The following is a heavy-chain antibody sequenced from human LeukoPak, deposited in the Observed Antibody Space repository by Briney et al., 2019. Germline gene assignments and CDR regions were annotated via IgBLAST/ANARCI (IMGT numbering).Heavy chain of an antibody. V-gene: IGHV3-21*01. CDR1: GFTFSISA. CDR2: ISSSSSYI. Sequence: AGGSLRLSCAASGFTFSISAMNWVRQAPGKGLEWVSSISSSSSYIYYADSVKGRFTISRDNAKNSLYLQMNSLRAEDTAVYYCARSAYDILTGPGSDWGQGTLVTVSS. J-gene: IGHJ4*02. D-gene: IGHD3-9*01. CDR3: ARSAYDILTGPGSD.